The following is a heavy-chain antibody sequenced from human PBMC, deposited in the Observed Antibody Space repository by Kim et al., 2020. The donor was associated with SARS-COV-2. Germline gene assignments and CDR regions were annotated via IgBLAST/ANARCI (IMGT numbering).Heavy chain of an antibody. J-gene: IGHJ4*02. CDR3: ERHTSAYSTLEY. Sequence: SETLSLTCTLSSGSISSSSYYWVWIRQPPGNGLEFIGKIHYLGSTDYNPSLKSRVTISIDTSKKYFSLKLTSVTAADTAVYFCERHTSAYSTLEYWGQG. V-gene: IGHV4-39*01. D-gene: IGHD3-22*01. CDR1: SGSISSSSYY. CDR2: IHYLGST.